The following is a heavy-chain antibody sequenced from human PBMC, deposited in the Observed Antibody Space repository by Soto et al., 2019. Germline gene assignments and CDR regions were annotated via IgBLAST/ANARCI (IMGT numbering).Heavy chain of an antibody. CDR3: ARGGSSSWYGLDF. CDR2: INAGIRNT. Sequence: QVHLVQSGAEEKKPGASVRVSCKASGYTFTSHAIHWVRQAPGQRLDWVGWINAGIRNTKYSQSFQGRVTITTDTSASTAYMQLNSLRSEDTAVYYCARGGSSSWYGLDFWGQGTLVTVSS. V-gene: IGHV1-3*05. J-gene: IGHJ4*02. D-gene: IGHD6-13*01. CDR1: GYTFTSHA.